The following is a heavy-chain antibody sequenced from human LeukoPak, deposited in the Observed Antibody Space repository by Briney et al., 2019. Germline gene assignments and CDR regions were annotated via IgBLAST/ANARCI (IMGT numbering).Heavy chain of an antibody. CDR1: GGSISSGGYS. CDR3: ARAFRKTYLYTRGGDAFDI. Sequence: SETLSLTCAVSGGSISSGGYSWSWIRQPPGKGLEWIGYIYHSGSTYHNPSLKSRVTISVNRSKNQFALKLSSVTAADTALYYCARAFRKTYLYTRGGDAFDIWGQGTMVTVSS. V-gene: IGHV4-30-2*01. CDR2: IYHSGST. D-gene: IGHD3-10*01. J-gene: IGHJ3*02.